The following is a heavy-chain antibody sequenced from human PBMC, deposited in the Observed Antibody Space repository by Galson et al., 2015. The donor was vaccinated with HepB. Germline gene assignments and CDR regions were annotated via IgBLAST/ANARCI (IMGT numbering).Heavy chain of an antibody. D-gene: IGHD3-22*01. V-gene: IGHV5-51*01. CDR3: ARLYYYDSSGNWYFDL. CDR2: IYPGDSNT. Sequence: QSGAEVKKPGESLKISCKGSGYSFTSYWIGWVRQMPGKGLEWMGIIYPGDSNTRYSPSFQGQVTISADKSISTAYLQWSSLKASDTAMYYCARLYYYDSSGNWYFDLWGRGTLVTVSS. CDR1: GYSFTSYW. J-gene: IGHJ2*01.